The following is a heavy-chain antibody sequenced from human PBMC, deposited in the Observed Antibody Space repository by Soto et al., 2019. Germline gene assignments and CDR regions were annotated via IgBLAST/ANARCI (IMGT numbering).Heavy chain of an antibody. V-gene: IGHV3-30*18. Sequence: GGSLRLSCAASGFTFSSYGMHWVRQAPGKGLEWVAVISYDGSNKYYADSVKVRFTISRDNSKNTLYLQMNSLRAEDTAVYYCGKDSQAGFFDYWGQGTLVTVSS. CDR1: GFTFSSYG. CDR3: GKDSQAGFFDY. CDR2: ISYDGSNK. J-gene: IGHJ4*02.